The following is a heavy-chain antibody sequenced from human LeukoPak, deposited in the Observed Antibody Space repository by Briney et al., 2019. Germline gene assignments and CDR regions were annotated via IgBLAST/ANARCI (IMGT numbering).Heavy chain of an antibody. D-gene: IGHD4-17*01. CDR3: AKDYRMTTVNTPPRWFDP. V-gene: IGHV3-23*01. Sequence: GGSLRLSCAASGFTFSSYTMSWVRQAPGKGLEWVSAISSSGGSTYYADSVKGRFTISRDNTKNTLYLQKNSLRAEDTAVYYCAKDYRMTTVNTPPRWFDPWGQGTLVTVSS. CDR1: GFTFSSYT. J-gene: IGHJ5*02. CDR2: ISSSGGST.